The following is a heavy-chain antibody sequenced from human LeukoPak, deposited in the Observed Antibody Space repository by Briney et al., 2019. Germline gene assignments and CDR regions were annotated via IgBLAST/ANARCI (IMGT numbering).Heavy chain of an antibody. J-gene: IGHJ5*02. Sequence: SETLSLTCTVSGGSISSYYWSWIRQPAGKGLEWIGRIYTSGSTNYNPSLKSRVTMSVDTSKNQFSLKLSSVTAADTAVYYCARDQTFRGPNWFDPWGQGTLVTVSS. CDR3: ARDQTFRGPNWFDP. D-gene: IGHD3-16*01. CDR1: GGSISSYY. V-gene: IGHV4-4*07. CDR2: IYTSGST.